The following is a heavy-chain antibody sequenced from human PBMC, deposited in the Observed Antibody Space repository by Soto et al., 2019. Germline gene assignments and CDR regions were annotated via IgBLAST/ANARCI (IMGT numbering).Heavy chain of an antibody. J-gene: IGHJ3*02. CDR2: FDPEDGET. CDR3: ATVLPAINAFDI. CDR1: GYTLTELS. V-gene: IGHV1-24*01. Sequence: ASVKVSCKVSGYTLTELSMHWVRQAPGKGLEWMGGFDPEDGETIYAQKFQGRVTMTEDTSTDTAYMELSSLRSEDTAVYYCATVLPAINAFDIWGQGTMVTVSS. D-gene: IGHD5-18*01.